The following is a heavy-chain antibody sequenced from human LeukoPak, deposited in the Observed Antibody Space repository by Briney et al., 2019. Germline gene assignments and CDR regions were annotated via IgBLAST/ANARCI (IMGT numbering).Heavy chain of an antibody. D-gene: IGHD3-3*01. V-gene: IGHV3-74*01. CDR3: ARVLYDFWSGYYDWTNNWFDP. CDR1: GFTFSSYW. J-gene: IGHJ5*02. Sequence: GGSLRLSCAASGFTFSSYWMHWVRQAPGKGLVWVSRINSDGSSTSYADSAKGRFTISRDNAKNTLYLQMNSLRAEDTAVYYCARVLYDFWSGYYDWTNNWFDPWGQGTLVTVSS. CDR2: INSDGSST.